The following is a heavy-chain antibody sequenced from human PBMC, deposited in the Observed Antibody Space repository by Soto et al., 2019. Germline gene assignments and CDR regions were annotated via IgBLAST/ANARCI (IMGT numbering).Heavy chain of an antibody. Sequence: EVQLVQSGAEVKKPGESLRISCKGSGYSFTSYWISWVRQMPGKGLEWMGRIDPSDSYTNYSPSFQGHVTISADKSTNTASLQWNSLKASDTAMYYCARRSTLTENFYYYAMDVWGQGTTVTVSS. J-gene: IGHJ6*02. D-gene: IGHD4-17*01. V-gene: IGHV5-10-1*01. CDR1: GYSFTSYW. CDR3: ARRSTLTENFYYYAMDV. CDR2: IDPSDSYT.